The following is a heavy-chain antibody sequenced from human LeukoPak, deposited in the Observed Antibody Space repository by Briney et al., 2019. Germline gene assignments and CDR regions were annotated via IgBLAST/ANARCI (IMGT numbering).Heavy chain of an antibody. CDR1: GFTFSSYA. CDR3: AKPQYYYDTRRHPAGDH. Sequence: GGSLRLSCAASGFTFSSYAMSWVRQAPGKGLEWLSDISGSGGSPYYADSVKGRFTISRDNSKNTLYLQMSGLRAEDTAVYYCAKPQYYYDTRRHPAGDHWGQGTLVTVSS. D-gene: IGHD3-22*01. J-gene: IGHJ4*02. V-gene: IGHV3-23*01. CDR2: ISGSGGSP.